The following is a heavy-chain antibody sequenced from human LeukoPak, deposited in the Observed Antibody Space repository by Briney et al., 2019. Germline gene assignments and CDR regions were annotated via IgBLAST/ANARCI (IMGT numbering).Heavy chain of an antibody. J-gene: IGHJ5*02. CDR3: AKYSGSS. CDR2: ISSHGST. V-gene: IGHV3-23*01. CDR1: GFTFSSYD. Sequence: GGSLRLSCAASGFTFSSYDMSWVRQAPGKGLEWVSAISSHGSTYYGGSVKGRFTISTDNSKNTLYLQMNSLRAEDTAVYYCAKYSGSSWGQGTLVTVSS. D-gene: IGHD1-26*01.